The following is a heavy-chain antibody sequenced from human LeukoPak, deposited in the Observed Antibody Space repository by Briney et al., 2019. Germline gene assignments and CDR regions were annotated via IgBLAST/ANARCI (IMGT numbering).Heavy chain of an antibody. CDR2: INPNSGGT. CDR3: ARAEAHYYDSSGYSDFDY. CDR1: GYTFTGYY. Sequence: ASVKISCKASGYTFTGYYMHCVRQAPGQGVEWMGWINPNSGGTNYAQKFQGRVTMTRDTSISTAYMELSRLRSDDTAVYYCARAEAHYYDSSGYSDFDYWGQGTLATVSS. J-gene: IGHJ4*02. V-gene: IGHV1-2*02. D-gene: IGHD3-22*01.